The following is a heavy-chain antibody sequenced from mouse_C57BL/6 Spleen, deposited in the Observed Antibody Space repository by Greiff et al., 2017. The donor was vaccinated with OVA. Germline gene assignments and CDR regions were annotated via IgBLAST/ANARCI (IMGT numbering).Heavy chain of an antibody. J-gene: IGHJ4*01. CDR1: GFTFSDYG. Sequence: DVKLVESGGGLVKPGGSLKLSCAASGFTFSDYGMHWVRQAPEKGLEWVAYISSGSSTIYYADTVKGRFTISRDNAKNTLFLQMTSLGSEDTAMYYCGRNGGSGYAMDYWGQGTSVTVSS. D-gene: IGHD3-2*02. CDR2: ISSGSSTI. CDR3: GRNGGSGYAMDY. V-gene: IGHV5-17*01.